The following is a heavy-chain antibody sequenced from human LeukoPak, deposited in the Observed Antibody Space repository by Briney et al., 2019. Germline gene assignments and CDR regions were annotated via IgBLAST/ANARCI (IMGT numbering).Heavy chain of an antibody. J-gene: IGHJ4*02. D-gene: IGHD5-18*01. V-gene: IGHV4-38-2*01. CDR3: ARYPTAMVSFDY. CDR2: IYYSGNT. Sequence: GSLRLSCAASGFTFSDYYWGWIRQPPGKGLEWIGSIYYSGNTYYNPSLKSRVTISVDTSKNQFSLRLSFVTAADTAVYYCARYPTAMVSFDYWGQGTLVTVSS. CDR1: GFTFSDYY.